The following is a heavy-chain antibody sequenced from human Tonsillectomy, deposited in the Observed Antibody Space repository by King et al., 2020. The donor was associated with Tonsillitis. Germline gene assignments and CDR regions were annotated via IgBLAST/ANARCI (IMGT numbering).Heavy chain of an antibody. CDR3: ARGDYFNWNWYFDL. Sequence: QLQESGPGLVKPSETLSLTCTVSGGSISRSSYYWGWIRQPPGKGLEWIGSIYYSGSTYYNPSLKSRVTISVDTSKNQFPLKLSSVTAADTAVYYCARGDYFNWNWYFDLWGRGTLVTVSS. CDR2: IYYSGST. J-gene: IGHJ2*01. V-gene: IGHV4-39*01. CDR1: GGSISRSSYY. D-gene: IGHD2-21*01.